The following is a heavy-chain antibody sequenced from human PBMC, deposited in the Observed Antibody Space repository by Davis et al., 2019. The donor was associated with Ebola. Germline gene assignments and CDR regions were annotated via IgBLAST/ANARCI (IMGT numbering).Heavy chain of an antibody. CDR1: GFNFNKYA. Sequence: GESLKISCAASGFNFNKYAMSWVRQAPGKGLEWVSSISTTGGSTYYADSVKGRFTISRDNSKNTLYLQMNSLRAEDTAVYYCARDPSHDYGDYVGGWFDPWGQGTLVTVSS. CDR3: ARDPSHDYGDYVGGWFDP. D-gene: IGHD4-17*01. CDR2: ISTTGGST. J-gene: IGHJ5*02. V-gene: IGHV3-23*01.